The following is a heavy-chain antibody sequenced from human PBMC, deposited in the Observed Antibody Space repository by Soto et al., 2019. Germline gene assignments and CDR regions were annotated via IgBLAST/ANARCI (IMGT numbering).Heavy chain of an antibody. D-gene: IGHD3-10*02. Sequence: TSETLSLTCTVSGGSINTGFLFWGWIRQPPGKGLEWIGTIFCGGNTYYNPSLKSRVTISADTSRNQFSLKLSSVTAADTAVYYCASYVYNSATLFNGIEYWGQGTLVTVSS. CDR2: IFCGGNT. V-gene: IGHV4-39*01. CDR3: ASYVYNSATLFNGIEY. J-gene: IGHJ4*02. CDR1: GGSINTGFLF.